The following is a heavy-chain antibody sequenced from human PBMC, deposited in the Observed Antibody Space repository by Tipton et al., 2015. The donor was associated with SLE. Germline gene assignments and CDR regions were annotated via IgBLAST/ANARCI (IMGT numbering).Heavy chain of an antibody. CDR1: GGSFSGYY. V-gene: IGHV4-34*01. Sequence: TLSLTCAVYGGSFSGYYLSWIRQPPGKGLEWIGEINHSGSTNYNPSLKSRVTISVDTSKNQFSLKLSSVTAADTAVYYCARRFLEWPKAVYNWFDPWGQGTRVTVSS. J-gene: IGHJ5*02. D-gene: IGHD3-3*01. CDR3: ARRFLEWPKAVYNWFDP. CDR2: INHSGST.